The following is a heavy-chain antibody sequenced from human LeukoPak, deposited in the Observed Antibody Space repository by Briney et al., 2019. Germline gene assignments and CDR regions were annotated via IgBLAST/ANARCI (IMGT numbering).Heavy chain of an antibody. CDR1: GGSISSTSYY. D-gene: IGHD3-3*01. CDR2: IFYSGST. CDR3: ARLSYDFWSGPKPANYYFDF. J-gene: IGHJ4*02. V-gene: IGHV4-39*01. Sequence: SETLSLTCTVSGGSISSTSYYWGWIRQPPGKGLEWIGSIFYSGSTYYNPSLKSRVTISVDTFKSQFSLKLSSVTAADTAVYYCARLSYDFWSGPKPANYYFDFWSQGTLVTASS.